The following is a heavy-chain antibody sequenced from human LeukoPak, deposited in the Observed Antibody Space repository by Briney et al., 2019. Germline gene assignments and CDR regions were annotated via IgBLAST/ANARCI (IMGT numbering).Heavy chain of an antibody. D-gene: IGHD3-10*01. CDR1: GFTFSSYG. CDR3: ARDKVRPDYYGSGSQGEYFQH. Sequence: GGSLRLSCAASGFTFSSYGMHWVRQAPGKGLEWVAVISYDGSNKYYADSVKGRFTISRDNSRNTLYLQMNSLRAEDTAVYYCARDKVRPDYYGSGSQGEYFQHWGQGTLVTVSS. V-gene: IGHV3-30*03. J-gene: IGHJ1*01. CDR2: ISYDGSNK.